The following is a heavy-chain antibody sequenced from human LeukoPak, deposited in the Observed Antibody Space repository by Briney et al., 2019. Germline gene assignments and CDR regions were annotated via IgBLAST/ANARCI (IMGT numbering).Heavy chain of an antibody. J-gene: IGHJ5*02. CDR3: ASPDPEDYGGNSGENWFDP. D-gene: IGHD4-23*01. Sequence: RGSLRLSCAASGFTFSSYSMNWVRQAPGKGLEWVSSISSSSSYIYYADSVKGRFTISRDNAKNSLYLQMNSLRAEDTAVYYCASPDPEDYGGNSGENWFDPWGQGTLVTVSS. V-gene: IGHV3-21*01. CDR1: GFTFSSYS. CDR2: ISSSSSYI.